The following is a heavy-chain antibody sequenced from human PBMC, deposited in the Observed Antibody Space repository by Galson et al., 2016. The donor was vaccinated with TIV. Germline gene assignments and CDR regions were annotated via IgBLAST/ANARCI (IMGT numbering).Heavy chain of an antibody. V-gene: IGHV4-61*02. Sequence: TLSLTCSVSGDSISSSIYFWSWIRQPAGKGLEWIGRIYSSGTTNYNPSLKSRVAISVDTSRNQFSRKLSFVTAADTAVYYCASASSSGWDNGYDAFDKWGQGTMVTVSS. J-gene: IGHJ3*02. D-gene: IGHD6-19*01. CDR3: ASASSSGWDNGYDAFDK. CDR1: GDSISSSIYF. CDR2: IYSSGTT.